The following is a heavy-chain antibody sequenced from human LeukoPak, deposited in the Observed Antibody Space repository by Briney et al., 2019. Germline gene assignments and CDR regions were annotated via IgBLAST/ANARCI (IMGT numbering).Heavy chain of an antibody. CDR2: ISSNGGST. CDR3: ARGPPYGSGAQIGSCWY. CDR1: GFTFSSYA. V-gene: IGHV3-64*01. J-gene: IGHJ4*02. Sequence: GGPLRLSCAASGFTFSSYAMHWVRQAPGKGLEYVSAISSNGGSTYYANSVKGRFTISRDNAKNSLYLQMNSLRAEDTAVYYCARGPPYGSGAQIGSCWYWSQGTLVTVSS. D-gene: IGHD3-10*01.